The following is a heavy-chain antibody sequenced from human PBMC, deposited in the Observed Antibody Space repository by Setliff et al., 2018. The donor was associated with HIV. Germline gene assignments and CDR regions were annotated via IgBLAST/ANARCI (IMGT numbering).Heavy chain of an antibody. D-gene: IGHD6-19*01. V-gene: IGHV1-3*04. CDR3: ATGGVIVPAGYS. CDR1: GYTFNSYA. CDR2: INTGNGNT. Sequence: ASVKVSCKASGYTFNSYAMHWVRQAPGQRPEWMGWINTGNGNTRHSQKFHGRVTITADKSTNTAYMELSSLKSEDTAIYYCATGGVIVPAGYSWGQGTLVTVSS. J-gene: IGHJ4*02.